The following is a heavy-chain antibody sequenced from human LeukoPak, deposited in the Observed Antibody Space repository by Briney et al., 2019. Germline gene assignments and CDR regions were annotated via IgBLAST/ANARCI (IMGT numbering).Heavy chain of an antibody. CDR2: IKKDGSER. V-gene: IGHV3-7*03. J-gene: IGHJ5*02. CDR3: AKYQYYDILTGYLPGWFDL. Sequence: GGSLRLSCEASGFSMRVYWMSWVGQAPGKGLEGVGNIKKDGSERNYVDAVKVRFTISRDNSKNTLYLQMNSLRAEDTAVYYCAKYQYYDILTGYLPGWFDLWGQGTLVTVSS. D-gene: IGHD3-9*01. CDR1: GFSMRVYW.